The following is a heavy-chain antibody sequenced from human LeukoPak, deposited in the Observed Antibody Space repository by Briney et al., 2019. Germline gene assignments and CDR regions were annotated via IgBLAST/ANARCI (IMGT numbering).Heavy chain of an antibody. CDR1: GGSISISRHY. CDR2: IHYTGTT. J-gene: IGHJ4*02. D-gene: IGHD4-23*01. Sequence: SETLSLTCTVSGGSISISRHYWAWIRQPPGKGLDWIGTIHYTGTTYYNPSLRGRVSISVDRSTNQFSLRVSPVTAADTAVYYCARYGNSAVYWGQGTLVTVSS. V-gene: IGHV4-39*07. CDR3: ARYGNSAVY.